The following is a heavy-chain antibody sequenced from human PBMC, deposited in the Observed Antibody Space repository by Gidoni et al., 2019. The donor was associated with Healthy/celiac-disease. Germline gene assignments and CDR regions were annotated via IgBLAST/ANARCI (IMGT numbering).Heavy chain of an antibody. CDR2: ILSISSYT. CDR1: GLAISDDY. V-gene: IGHV3-11*06. Sequence: QVELGESGGGWVKPGGSLRLSGAASGLAISDDYVSWIRQAPGKGLGCVSYILSISSYTNYAVSVKGRFTLSRDNAKTSLYLQINSLRAEDTAVYSCSSTRLGSSHAFDIWGQGTMVTVSS. CDR3: SSTRLGSSHAFDI. J-gene: IGHJ3*02. D-gene: IGHD2-15*01.